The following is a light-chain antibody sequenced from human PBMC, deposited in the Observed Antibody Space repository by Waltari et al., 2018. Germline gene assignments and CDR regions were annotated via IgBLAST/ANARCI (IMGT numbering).Light chain of an antibody. V-gene: IGLV1-44*01. CDR2: SNN. CDR3: AAWDDSLNGWV. CDR1: SSNIGSNP. Sequence: QSVLTQPPSASGTPGQRVTISCSGSSSNIGSNPVNWYQQLPGTAPKLLIYSNNQLPSGVPDRFSGSKSGTSASLASSGLQSEDEADYYCAAWDDSLNGWVFGGGTKLTVL. J-gene: IGLJ3*02.